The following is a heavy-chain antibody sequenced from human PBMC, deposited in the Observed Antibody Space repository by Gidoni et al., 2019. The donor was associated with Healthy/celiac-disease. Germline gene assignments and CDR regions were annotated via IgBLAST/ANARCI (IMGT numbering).Heavy chain of an antibody. CDR2: IRSSRSTI. J-gene: IGHJ4*02. V-gene: IGHV3-48*02. D-gene: IGHD2-21*02. Sequence: EVQLVESGGGLVQPGGSLRLYCADSGFRFRSYSMNWVRQAPGKGLKWVSYIRSSRSTIYYADSVKGRFTISRDNAKNSLYLQMNSLRDEDTAVYYCARDNGLVTAILSYWGQGTLVTVSS. CDR1: GFRFRSYS. CDR3: ARDNGLVTAILSY.